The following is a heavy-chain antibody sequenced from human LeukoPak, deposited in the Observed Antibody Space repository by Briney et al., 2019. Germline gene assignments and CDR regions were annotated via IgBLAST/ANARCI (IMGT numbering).Heavy chain of an antibody. J-gene: IGHJ3*02. CDR3: ARAKDMTVAGTNALDI. V-gene: IGHV6-1*01. D-gene: IGHD6-13*01. CDR1: GDSVSSKSAT. CDR2: TYYRSKWSH. Sequence: SQTLSLTCAISGDSVSSKSATWNWIRQSPSRGLEWLGRTYYRSKWSHDYVVSVKGRITINPDTSKNQFSVQMNSVTPEDTAVYYCARAKDMTVAGTNALDIWGQGTMVTVSS.